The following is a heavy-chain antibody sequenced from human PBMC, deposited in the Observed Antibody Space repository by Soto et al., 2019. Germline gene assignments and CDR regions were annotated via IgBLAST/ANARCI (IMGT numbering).Heavy chain of an antibody. CDR3: ASPIAAAGTGAFDI. CDR2: IKQDGSEK. J-gene: IGHJ3*02. Sequence: GGSLRLSCGISGFTFRDFAMSWVRQAPGKGLEWVANIKQDGSEKYYVDSVKGRFTISRDNAKNSLYLQMNSLRAEDTAVYYCASPIAAAGTGAFDIWGQGTMVTVSS. D-gene: IGHD6-13*01. V-gene: IGHV3-7*01. CDR1: GFTFRDFA.